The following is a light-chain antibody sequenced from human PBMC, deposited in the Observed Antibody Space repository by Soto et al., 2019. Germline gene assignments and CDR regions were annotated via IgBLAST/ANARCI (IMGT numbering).Light chain of an antibody. CDR1: SSDIASYNL. CDR3: CSHVGRSTLL. Sequence: QSALTQPASVSGSPGQSITISCTGSSSDIASYNLVSWYQQHPGKAPKLMIYEGSKRPSGVSNRFSGSKPGNTASLTISGLQAEDEADYYCCSHVGRSTLLFGGGPKLTVL. CDR2: EGS. V-gene: IGLV2-23*01. J-gene: IGLJ3*02.